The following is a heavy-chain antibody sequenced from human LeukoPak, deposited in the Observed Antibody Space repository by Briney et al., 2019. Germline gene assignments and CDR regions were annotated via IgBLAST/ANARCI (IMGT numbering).Heavy chain of an antibody. CDR2: INSDGSST. CDR3: ARDLLVPPWYFDL. D-gene: IGHD2-15*01. V-gene: IGHV3-74*01. Sequence: PGGSLRLSCAASGFTFNSYWMHWVRQVPGRGLVWVSRINSDGSSTNYADSVKGRFTISRDNAKNTLYLQMNSLRAEDTAVYYCARDLLVPPWYFDLRGRGTLVTVSS. J-gene: IGHJ2*01. CDR1: GFTFNSYW.